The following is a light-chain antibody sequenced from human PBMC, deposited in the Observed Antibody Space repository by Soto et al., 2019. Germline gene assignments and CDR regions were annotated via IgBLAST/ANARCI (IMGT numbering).Light chain of an antibody. CDR1: QSVSSY. CDR2: DAS. Sequence: EIVLTQSPATLSLSPGERATLSCRDSQSVSSYLAWYQQKPGQAPRLLIYDASNRATGIPARFSGSGSGTDLTLKISSIENEECEVYYCQQRSNWPKTFGQGNKVDIK. CDR3: QQRSNWPKT. V-gene: IGKV3-11*01. J-gene: IGKJ1*01.